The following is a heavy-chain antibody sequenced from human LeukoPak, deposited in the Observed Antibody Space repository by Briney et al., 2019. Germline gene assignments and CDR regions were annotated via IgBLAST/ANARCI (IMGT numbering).Heavy chain of an antibody. CDR2: IYTSGST. Sequence: PSETLSLTCTVSGGSISSYYWSWIRQPAGKGLEWIGRIYTSGSTNYNPSLKSRVTMSVDTSKNQFSLKLSSVTAADTAVYYCARTSTTVTVYTLDYWGQGTLVTVSS. V-gene: IGHV4-4*07. CDR3: ARTSTTVTVYTLDY. D-gene: IGHD4-17*01. J-gene: IGHJ4*02. CDR1: GGSISSYY.